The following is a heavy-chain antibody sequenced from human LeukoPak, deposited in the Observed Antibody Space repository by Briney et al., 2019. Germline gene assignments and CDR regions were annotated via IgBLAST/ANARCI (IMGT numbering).Heavy chain of an antibody. CDR3: ARETRLHSGSYSNDAFDI. V-gene: IGHV4-59*01. CDR1: GGSISSYY. J-gene: IGHJ3*02. D-gene: IGHD1-26*01. Sequence: SETLSLTCSVSGGSISSYYWSWIRQPPGKGLEWIGYISYSGSTDYNPSLKSRVTISLDTSKNQFSLRLSSVTAADTAVYYCARETRLHSGSYSNDAFDIWGQGTMVTVSS. CDR2: ISYSGST.